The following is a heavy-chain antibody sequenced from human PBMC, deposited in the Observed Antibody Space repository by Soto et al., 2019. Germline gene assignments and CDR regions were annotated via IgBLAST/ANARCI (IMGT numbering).Heavy chain of an antibody. V-gene: IGHV1-2*02. CDR1: GYTFTGYY. J-gene: IGHJ3*02. D-gene: IGHD3-9*01. CDR3: ARGPYYDILTGYSPNDAFDI. Sequence: SVKVSCKASGYTFTGYYMHWVRQAPGQGLEWMGWINPNSGGTNYAQKFQGRVTMTRDTSISTAYMELSRLRSDDTAVYYCARGPYYDILTGYSPNDAFDIWGQGTMVTVSS. CDR2: INPNSGGT.